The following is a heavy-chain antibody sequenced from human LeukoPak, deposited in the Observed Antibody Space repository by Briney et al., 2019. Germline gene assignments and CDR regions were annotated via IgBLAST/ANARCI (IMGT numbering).Heavy chain of an antibody. D-gene: IGHD6-19*01. J-gene: IGHJ5*02. CDR1: GFTFSSYE. V-gene: IGHV3-48*03. CDR3: ARELERSGFDP. Sequence: GGSLRLSCAASGFTFSSYEMNWVRQAPGKGLEWVSYISISGSTKDYADSVKGRFTISRDNAKNSLYLQMNSLRAEDTGVYYCARELERSGFDPWGQGTLVTVSS. CDR2: ISISGSTK.